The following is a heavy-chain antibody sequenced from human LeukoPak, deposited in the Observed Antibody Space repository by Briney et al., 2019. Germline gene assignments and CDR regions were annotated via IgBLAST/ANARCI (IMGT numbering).Heavy chain of an antibody. CDR3: ARDPSGYFSY. CDR2: RHYSGST. Sequence: SETLSLTCTVSGGSVSSGNYYWSWIRQPPGKGLEWIGYRHYSGSTNYNPSLKSRVTISVDTSKNQFSLKLSSVTAADTAVYYCARDPSGYFSYWGQGTLATVSS. D-gene: IGHD3-22*01. J-gene: IGHJ4*02. CDR1: GGSVSSGNYY. V-gene: IGHV4-61*01.